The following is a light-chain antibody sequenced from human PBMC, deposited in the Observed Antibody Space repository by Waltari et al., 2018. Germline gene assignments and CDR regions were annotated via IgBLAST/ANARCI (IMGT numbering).Light chain of an antibody. Sequence: QSALTQPASVSGSPGQSITISCYGTSSDIGFYNYVSSYQQPPGKAHKLMIYDVSQLPSGVSDRFAGSKSGNTASRTISGLQAEDEADYYCNAYTGSSSWVFGGGTKVTVL. CDR2: DVS. CDR3: NAYTGSSSWV. CDR1: SSDIGFYNY. J-gene: IGLJ3*02. V-gene: IGLV2-14*01.